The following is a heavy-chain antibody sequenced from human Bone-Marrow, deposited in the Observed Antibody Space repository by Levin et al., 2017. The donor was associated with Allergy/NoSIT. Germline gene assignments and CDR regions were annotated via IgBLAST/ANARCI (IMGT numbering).Heavy chain of an antibody. J-gene: IGHJ6*02. Sequence: GESLKISCAASGFTFSSSDMNWVRQAPGKGLEWVSYISRSSTHIYYADLMKGRFTISRDNAKNSLYLQMNSLTAEDTAVYYCAGGLGGLGRIGGMDVLGQGTTVTVSS. CDR2: ISRSSTHI. CDR3: AGGLGGLGRIGGMDV. CDR1: GFTFSSSD. V-gene: IGHV3-21*01. D-gene: IGHD1-26*01.